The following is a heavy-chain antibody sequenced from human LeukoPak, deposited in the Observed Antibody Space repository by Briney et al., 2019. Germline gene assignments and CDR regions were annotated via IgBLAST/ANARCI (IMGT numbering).Heavy chain of an antibody. Sequence: SQTLSLTCTVSGGSISSGDYYWSWIRQPAGKGLEWIGYIFYSGSTYYNPSLKSRVTMSVDTSKNQFSLKLSSVTAADTAVYYCARAYGSGSPSNWFDPWGQGTLVTVSS. CDR2: IFYSGST. CDR1: GGSISSGDYY. V-gene: IGHV4-30-4*01. CDR3: ARAYGSGSPSNWFDP. J-gene: IGHJ5*02. D-gene: IGHD3-10*01.